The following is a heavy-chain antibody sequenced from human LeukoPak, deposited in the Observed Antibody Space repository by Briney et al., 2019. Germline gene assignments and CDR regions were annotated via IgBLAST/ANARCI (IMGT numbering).Heavy chain of an antibody. V-gene: IGHV3-21*01. CDR2: ISSSSSYI. CDR1: GFTFSSYS. CDR3: ARVRKPGVGIDY. D-gene: IGHD1-14*01. J-gene: IGHJ4*02. Sequence: GSLRLSCAASGFTFSSYSMNWVRQAPGKGLEWVSSISSSSSYIYYADSVKGRFTISRDNAKNSLYLQMNSLRAEDTAVYYCARVRKPGVGIDYWGQGTLVTVSS.